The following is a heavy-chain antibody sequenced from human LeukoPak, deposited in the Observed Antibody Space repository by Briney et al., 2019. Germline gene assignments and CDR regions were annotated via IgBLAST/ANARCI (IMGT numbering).Heavy chain of an antibody. CDR3: ARVRIAAAGTHFDY. V-gene: IGHV4-59*11. CDR2: IYYSGST. CDR1: GGSISSHY. D-gene: IGHD6-13*01. J-gene: IGHJ4*02. Sequence: SETLSLTCTVSGGSISSHYWSWIRQPPGKGLEWIGYIYYSGSTNYNPSLKSRVTISVDTSKNQFSLKLSSVTAADTAVYYCARVRIAAAGTHFDYWGQGTLVTVSS.